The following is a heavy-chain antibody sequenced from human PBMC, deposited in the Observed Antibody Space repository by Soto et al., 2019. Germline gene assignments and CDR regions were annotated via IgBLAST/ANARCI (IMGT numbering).Heavy chain of an antibody. V-gene: IGHV4-34*01. Sequence: PSETLSLTCAVYGESFSGYYWTLIRQPPGEGLEWIGEVSHIGSTNYNPSLKSRVTISADTSKNQFSLHLTSLTAADTAVYYCARAPIRRPRVPGQAPTSQTLDYWGQGTLVT. CDR2: VSHIGST. J-gene: IGHJ4*02. D-gene: IGHD1-26*01. CDR1: GESFSGYY. CDR3: ARAPIRRPRVPGQAPTSQTLDY.